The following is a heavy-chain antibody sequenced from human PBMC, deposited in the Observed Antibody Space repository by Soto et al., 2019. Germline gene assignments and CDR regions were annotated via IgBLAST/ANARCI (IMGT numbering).Heavy chain of an antibody. CDR1: GYTFTSYG. J-gene: IGHJ6*02. D-gene: IGHD3-9*01. CDR2: ISAYNGNT. Sequence: ASVKVSCKASGYTFTSYGISWVRQAPGQGLEWMGWISAYNGNTNYAQKLQGRVTMTTDTSTSTAYMELRSLRSDDTAVYYCAREGYYDILTGYRYYGMDVWGQGTVVTVSS. CDR3: AREGYYDILTGYRYYGMDV. V-gene: IGHV1-18*04.